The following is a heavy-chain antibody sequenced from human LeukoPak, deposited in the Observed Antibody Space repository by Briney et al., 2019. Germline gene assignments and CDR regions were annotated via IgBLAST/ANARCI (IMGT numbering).Heavy chain of an antibody. CDR2: IRYDGSNK. D-gene: IGHD2-15*01. V-gene: IGHV3-30*02. CDR1: GFTFSSYS. Sequence: GGSLRLSCAASGFTFSSYSMNWVRQAPGKGLEWVAFIRYDGSNKYYADSVKGRFTISRDNSKNTLYLQMNSLRAEDTAVYYCAKDVAVEYYFDYWGQGTLVTVSS. J-gene: IGHJ4*02. CDR3: AKDVAVEYYFDY.